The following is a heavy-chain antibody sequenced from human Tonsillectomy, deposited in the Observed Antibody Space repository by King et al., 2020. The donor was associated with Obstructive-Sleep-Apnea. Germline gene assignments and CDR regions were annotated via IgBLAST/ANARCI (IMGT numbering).Heavy chain of an antibody. Sequence: QLVQSGAEVKKPGSSVKVSCKASVGTFSSYAISWVRQAPGQGLECMGGIIPILGIANYAQKFQGRVTITADKSTSTAYMELSSLRSEDTAVYYCARAGEWELQLEYWGQGTLVTVSS. CDR1: VGTFSSYA. V-gene: IGHV1-69*10. J-gene: IGHJ4*02. CDR2: IIPILGIA. CDR3: ARAGEWELQLEY. D-gene: IGHD1-26*01.